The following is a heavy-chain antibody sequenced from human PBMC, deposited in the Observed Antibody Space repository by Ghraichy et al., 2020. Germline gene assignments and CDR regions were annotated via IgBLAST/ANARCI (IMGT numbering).Heavy chain of an antibody. CDR1: GFTFGTRW. V-gene: IGHV3-7*03. CDR2: IAEDSSAI. Sequence: GGSLRLSCAASGFTFGTRWMSWIRQAPGKGLEWVANIAEDSSAIYYADSVEGRFTISRDNAKNSLYLQMNSLGVEDTAIYYCARVRGGHDHGYCWVQATLVSVSP. J-gene: IGHJ4*02. D-gene: IGHD4-17*01. CDR3: ARVRGGHDHGYC.